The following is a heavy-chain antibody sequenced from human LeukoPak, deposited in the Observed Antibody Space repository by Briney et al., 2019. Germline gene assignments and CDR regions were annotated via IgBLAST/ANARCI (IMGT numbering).Heavy chain of an antibody. J-gene: IGHJ4*02. D-gene: IGHD1-26*01. CDR1: GFTFSSYS. Sequence: GGSLRLSCAVSGFTFSSYSMNWVRQAPGRGLEWVSYISTTSSTIYYADSVKGRFTSSRGNAKNSLYLQRNSLRAEDTAVYYCARVRGTYYFDYWGQGTLVTVSS. V-gene: IGHV3-48*01. CDR2: ISTTSSTI. CDR3: ARVRGTYYFDY.